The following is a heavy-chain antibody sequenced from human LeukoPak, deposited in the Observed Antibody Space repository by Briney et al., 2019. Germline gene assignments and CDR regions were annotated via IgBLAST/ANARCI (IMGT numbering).Heavy chain of an antibody. J-gene: IGHJ4*02. D-gene: IGHD5-12*01. Sequence: GGSLRLSCAASGFTFSSYSMNWVRQAPGKGLEWVSGNSASGETTYYADSVKGRFIISRDNSRNTLHLQMNSLRVEDTAVYYCAKAPVGWLRPLDYWGQGTLVTVSS. CDR2: NSASGETT. V-gene: IGHV3-23*01. CDR1: GFTFSSYS. CDR3: AKAPVGWLRPLDY.